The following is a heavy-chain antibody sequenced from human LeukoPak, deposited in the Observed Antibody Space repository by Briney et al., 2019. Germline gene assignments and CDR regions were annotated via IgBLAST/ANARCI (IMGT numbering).Heavy chain of an antibody. Sequence: GGSLRLSCAASGFTFSSYSMNWVRQAPGKGLEWVSYISSSSSTIYYADSVKGRFTISRDNAKNSLYLQMNSLRDEDTAVYYCARGYYGSGSYFLDFCGQGTLVTVSS. V-gene: IGHV3-48*02. CDR3: ARGYYGSGSYFLDF. J-gene: IGHJ4*02. CDR1: GFTFSSYS. CDR2: ISSSSSTI. D-gene: IGHD3-10*01.